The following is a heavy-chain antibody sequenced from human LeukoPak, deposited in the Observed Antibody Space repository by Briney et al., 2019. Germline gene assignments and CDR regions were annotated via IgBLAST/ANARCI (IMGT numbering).Heavy chain of an antibody. J-gene: IGHJ6*04. CDR1: GGSISSYY. CDR3: ARGIYDYGMDV. CDR2: IYYSGST. D-gene: IGHD5-12*01. Sequence: PSETLPLTCTVSGGSISSYYWSWIRQPPGKGLEWIGYIYYSGSTNYDPSLKSRVTISVDTSMNQFSLKLSSVTAADTAVYYCARGIYDYGMDVWGKGTTVTVSS. V-gene: IGHV4-59*01.